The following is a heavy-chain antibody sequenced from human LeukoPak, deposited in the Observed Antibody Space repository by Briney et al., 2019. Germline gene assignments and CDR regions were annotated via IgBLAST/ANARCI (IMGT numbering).Heavy chain of an antibody. CDR1: GFTFSSYG. CDR3: AKDYGSGWYYYFDY. CDR2: IWYDGSNK. J-gene: IGHJ4*02. V-gene: IGHV3-33*06. Sequence: GRSLRLSCAASGFTFSSYGMHWVRQAPGKGLEWVAVIWYDGSNKYCADSVKGRFTISRDNSKNTLYLQMNSLRAEDTAVYYCAKDYGSGWYYYFDYWGQGTLVTVSS. D-gene: IGHD6-19*01.